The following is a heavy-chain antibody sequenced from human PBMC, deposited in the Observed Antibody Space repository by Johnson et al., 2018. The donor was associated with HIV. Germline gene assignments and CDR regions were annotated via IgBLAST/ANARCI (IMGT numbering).Heavy chain of an antibody. CDR1: GFTFDDYG. D-gene: IGHD5-12*01. CDR3: AINSGYDSHGAFDI. CDR2: INWNGGST. V-gene: IGHV3-20*04. J-gene: IGHJ3*02. Sequence: EQLVESGGGVVRPGGSLRLSCAASGFTFDDYGMSWVRQAPGKGLEWVSGINWNGGSTGYADSVKGRFTISRDNAKNSLYLQMNSLRAEDTAVYYCAINSGYDSHGAFDIWGQGTMVTVSS.